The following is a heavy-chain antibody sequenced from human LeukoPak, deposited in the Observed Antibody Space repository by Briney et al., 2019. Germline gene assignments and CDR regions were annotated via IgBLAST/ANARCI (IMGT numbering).Heavy chain of an antibody. Sequence: GGSLRLSCAASGFTFDDYAMHWVRHAPGKGLEWVSGISWNSGSIGYADSVKGRFTISRDNAKNSLYLQMNSLRAEDTALYYCAKGYEGATYDAFDIWGQGTMVTVSS. CDR2: ISWNSGSI. CDR3: AKGYEGATYDAFDI. V-gene: IGHV3-9*01. CDR1: GFTFDDYA. D-gene: IGHD1-26*01. J-gene: IGHJ3*02.